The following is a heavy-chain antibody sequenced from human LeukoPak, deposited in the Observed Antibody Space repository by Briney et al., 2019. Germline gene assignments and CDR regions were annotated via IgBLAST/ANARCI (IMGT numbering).Heavy chain of an antibody. J-gene: IGHJ4*02. D-gene: IGHD2-8*01. CDR1: GFTFSSYA. CDR2: ISGSGGST. CDR3: AKTRGLYCTNGVCYDFDY. V-gene: IGHV3-23*01. Sequence: GGSLRLSCAASGFTFSSYAMSWVRQAPGKGLEWVSAISGSGGSTYYADSVKGRFTISRGNSKNTLYLQMNSLRAEDTAVYYCAKTRGLYCTNGVCYDFDYWGQGTLVTVSS.